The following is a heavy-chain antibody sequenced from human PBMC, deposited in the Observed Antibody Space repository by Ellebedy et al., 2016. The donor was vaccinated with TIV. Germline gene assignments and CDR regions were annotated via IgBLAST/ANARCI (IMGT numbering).Heavy chain of an antibody. J-gene: IGHJ6*02. CDR1: GGSFSGYY. CDR3: ARENCSSTSRYWRIYYYYGMDV. CDR2: INHSGST. Sequence: SETLSLXXAVYGGSFSGYYWSWIRQPPGKGLEWIGEINHSGSTNYNPSLKSRVTISVDTSKNQFSLKLSSVTAADTAVYYCARENCSSTSRYWRIYYYYGMDVWGQGTTVTVSS. D-gene: IGHD2-2*01. V-gene: IGHV4-34*01.